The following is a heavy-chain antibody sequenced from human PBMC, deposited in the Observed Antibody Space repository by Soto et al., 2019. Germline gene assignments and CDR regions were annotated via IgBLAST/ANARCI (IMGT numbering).Heavy chain of an antibody. Sequence: QVQLVQSGAEVKKPGASVKVSCKASGYTFTSYGISWVRQAPGQGLEWMGWISAYNGNTNYAQKLQGRVTMSTDTSTNTAYLERRRRRSDDTALYYCARFLCSGGSCPAKYYYYGMDVWGQGTTVTVSS. CDR1: GYTFTSYG. J-gene: IGHJ6*02. CDR2: ISAYNGNT. D-gene: IGHD2-15*01. V-gene: IGHV1-18*01. CDR3: ARFLCSGGSCPAKYYYYGMDV.